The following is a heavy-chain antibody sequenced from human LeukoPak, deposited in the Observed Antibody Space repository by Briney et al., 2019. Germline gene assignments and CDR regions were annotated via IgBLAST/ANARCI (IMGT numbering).Heavy chain of an antibody. CDR3: ARGVYYDILLYFDY. V-gene: IGHV3-7*01. D-gene: IGHD3-9*01. Sequence: PGGSLRLSCAASGFTFSSYWMSWVRQAPGKGLEWVANIKQDESEKYYVDSVKGRFTISRDNAKNSLYLQMNSLRAEDTAVYYCARGVYYDILLYFDYWGQGTLVTVSS. CDR1: GFTFSSYW. CDR2: IKQDESEK. J-gene: IGHJ4*02.